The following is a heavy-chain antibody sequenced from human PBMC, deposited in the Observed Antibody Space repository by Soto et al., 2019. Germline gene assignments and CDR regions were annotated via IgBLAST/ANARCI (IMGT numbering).Heavy chain of an antibody. J-gene: IGHJ6*02. CDR2: ISGSADST. D-gene: IGHD2-8*01. CDR3: AKTRGAMIYAISVYGMDV. V-gene: IGHV3-23*01. Sequence: EVQMLESGGGFIHPGGSLRISCAASGFSFSSFAMNWVRQAPGKGLEWVAIISGSADSTFYADSVKGRFTMSRDNSKSTLYLQINSLRAEDTAVYYCAKTRGAMIYAISVYGMDVWGQGTTVTVSS. CDR1: GFSFSSFA.